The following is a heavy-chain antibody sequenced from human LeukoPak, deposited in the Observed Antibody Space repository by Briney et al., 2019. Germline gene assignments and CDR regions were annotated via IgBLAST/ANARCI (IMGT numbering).Heavy chain of an antibody. CDR3: ARVKRGGAKY. J-gene: IGHJ4*02. CDR1: GGSFSGYY. Sequence: SETLALTCAVYGGSFSGYYWTWIRQPPGKRLEWIGEINYSGSTNYNPSLKSRVTISVDTSKNQFSLKLSSVTAADTAIYYCARVKRGGAKYWGQGALVTVSS. CDR2: INYSGST. V-gene: IGHV4-34*01.